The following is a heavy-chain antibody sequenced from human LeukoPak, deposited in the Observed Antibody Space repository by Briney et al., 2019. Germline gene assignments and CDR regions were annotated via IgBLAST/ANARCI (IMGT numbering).Heavy chain of an antibody. Sequence: PSETLSLTCTVSVGSISSYYWSWIRQPPGKGLEWIGYIYYSGVTNYNPSLKSRVTFSVDTSKSQFSLKLSSVTAADTAVYYCATSGATTATTWGGNWFDPWGQGALVTVSS. J-gene: IGHJ5*02. CDR3: ATSGATTATTWGGNWFDP. D-gene: IGHD4-17*01. V-gene: IGHV4-59*01. CDR2: IYYSGVT. CDR1: VGSISSYY.